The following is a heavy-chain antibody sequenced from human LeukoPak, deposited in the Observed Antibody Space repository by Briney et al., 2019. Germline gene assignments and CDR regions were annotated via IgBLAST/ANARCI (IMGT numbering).Heavy chain of an antibody. D-gene: IGHD3-9*01. CDR2: IYSGGST. J-gene: IGHJ4*02. CDR1: GFTFSSYG. CDR3: ARVRYFDWYRKGDFDY. Sequence: GGSLRLSCAASGFTFSSYGMHWVRQAPGKGLEWVSVIYSGGSTYYADSVKGRFTISRDNSKNTLYLQMNSLRAEDTAVYYCARVRYFDWYRKGDFDYWGQGTLVTVSS. V-gene: IGHV3-66*01.